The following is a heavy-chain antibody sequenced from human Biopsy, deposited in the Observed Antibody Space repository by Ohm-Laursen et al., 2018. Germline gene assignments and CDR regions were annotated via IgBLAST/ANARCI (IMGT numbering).Heavy chain of an antibody. J-gene: IGHJ3*01. CDR3: AREDEGLLRALDL. CDR2: IYTIGDT. D-gene: IGHD3-3*01. Sequence: SDTLSLTCTVSGASMTGYFWTWVRQPAGKGLEWIGHIYTIGDTTYNPSLESRVPMSLDTSKNQFSLKMTSLTAADTAVYFCAREDEGLLRALDLWGQGTMVTVSS. V-gene: IGHV4-4*07. CDR1: GASMTGYF.